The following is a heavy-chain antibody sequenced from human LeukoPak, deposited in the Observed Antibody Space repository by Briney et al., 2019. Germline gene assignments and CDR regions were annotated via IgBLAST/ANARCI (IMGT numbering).Heavy chain of an antibody. CDR1: GGSISSSSYY. CDR2: IYYSGST. Sequence: SETLSLTCTVSGGSISSSSYYWGWIRQPPGKGLEWIGSIYYSGSTYYNPSLKSRVTISVDTSKNQFSLKLSSVTAADTVVYYCAKGIVVVIYAFDIWGQGTMVTVSS. CDR3: AKGIVVVIYAFDI. J-gene: IGHJ3*02. V-gene: IGHV4-39*01. D-gene: IGHD3-22*01.